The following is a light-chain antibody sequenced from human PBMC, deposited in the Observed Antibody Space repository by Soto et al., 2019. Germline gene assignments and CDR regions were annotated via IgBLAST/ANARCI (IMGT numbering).Light chain of an antibody. CDR1: QSVSSAY. V-gene: IGKV3-20*01. CDR3: QQYGSSSTWT. J-gene: IGKJ1*01. CDR2: AAS. Sequence: EIVLTQSPGTLSLSPGERATLSCRASQSVSSAYLAWYQHKPGQPPTLLIYAASSRVTGIPDRFSGSGSGTDFTRTISRLEPEDVAVYYCQQYGSSSTWTFGQGTKVEIK.